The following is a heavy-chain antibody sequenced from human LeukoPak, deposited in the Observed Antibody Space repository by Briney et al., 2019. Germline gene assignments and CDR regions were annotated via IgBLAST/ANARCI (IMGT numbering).Heavy chain of an antibody. CDR1: GGSISSGSYY. J-gene: IGHJ3*02. CDR2: IYISGST. CDR3: ARVNVGSLDAFDI. V-gene: IGHV4-61*02. D-gene: IGHD1-26*01. Sequence: SETLSLTCSVSGGSISSGSYYWSWIRQPAGKKLEWIGRIYISGSTNYNPSLKSRITISVDTSKKQFSLKLSSVTAADTAIYYCARVNVGSLDAFDIWGQGTMVTVSS.